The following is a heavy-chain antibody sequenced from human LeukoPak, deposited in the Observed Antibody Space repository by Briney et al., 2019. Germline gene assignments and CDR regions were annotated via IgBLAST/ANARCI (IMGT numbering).Heavy chain of an antibody. CDR2: IYSGGST. CDR1: GFTVSSKY. CDR3: AREGIVATIGPGGMDV. J-gene: IGHJ6*02. D-gene: IGHD5-12*01. V-gene: IGHV3-66*01. Sequence: GGSLRLSCAASGFTVSSKYMSWVRQAPGKGLEWVSVIYSGGSTYYADSVKGRFTISRDNSKNTLYLQMNSLRAEDTAVYYCAREGIVATIGPGGMDVWGQGTTVTVSS.